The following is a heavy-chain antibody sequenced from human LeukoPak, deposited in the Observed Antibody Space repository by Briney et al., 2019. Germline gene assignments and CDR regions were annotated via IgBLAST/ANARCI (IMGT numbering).Heavy chain of an antibody. D-gene: IGHD3-10*02. CDR3: ARGSMFGELPSTHYGMDV. CDR1: GYTFTSYG. Sequence: ASVKVSCKASGYTFTSYGISWVRQAPGQGLEWMGWISAYNGNTNYAQKPQGRVTMTTDTSTSTAYMELRSLRSDDTAVYYCARGSMFGELPSTHYGMDVWGQGTTVTVSS. V-gene: IGHV1-18*01. CDR2: ISAYNGNT. J-gene: IGHJ6*02.